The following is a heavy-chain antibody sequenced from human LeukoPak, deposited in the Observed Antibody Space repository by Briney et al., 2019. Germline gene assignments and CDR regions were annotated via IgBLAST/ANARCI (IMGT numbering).Heavy chain of an antibody. Sequence: PSETLSLTCTVSGGSISRSSYYWGWIRQPPGKGLEWIGSIYYSGSTYYNPSLKSRVTISVDTSKNQFSLKLSSVTAADTAVYYCARGTTVVTGSIDAFDIWGQGTMVTVSS. J-gene: IGHJ3*02. CDR3: ARGTTVVTGSIDAFDI. D-gene: IGHD4-23*01. CDR1: GGSISRSSYY. V-gene: IGHV4-39*01. CDR2: IYYSGST.